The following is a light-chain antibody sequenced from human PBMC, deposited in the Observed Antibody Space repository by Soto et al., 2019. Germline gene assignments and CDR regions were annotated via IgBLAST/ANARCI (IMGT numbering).Light chain of an antibody. CDR2: EVS. J-gene: IGLJ7*01. CDR3: CSYAGTSTHTV. V-gene: IGLV2-23*02. CDR1: SSDVGSYKL. Sequence: ALTQPASVSGSPGQSITISCTGTSSDVGSYKLVSWYQQHPGKAPKLMISEVSKRPSGISDRFSGSKPGSTASLTISGLQAEDEADYYCCSYAGTSTHTVFGGGTQLTVL.